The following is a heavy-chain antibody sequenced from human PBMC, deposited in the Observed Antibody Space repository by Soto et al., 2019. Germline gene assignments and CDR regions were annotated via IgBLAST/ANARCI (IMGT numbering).Heavy chain of an antibody. Sequence: ASVKVSCKASGYTFTSYGISWVRQAPGQGLEWMGWISAYNGNTNYAQKLQGRVTMTTDTSTSTAYMELRSLRSDDTAVYYCARDQIVVVPAAHNWFDPWAQGTLVTVSS. V-gene: IGHV1-18*01. CDR3: ARDQIVVVPAAHNWFDP. J-gene: IGHJ5*02. CDR2: ISAYNGNT. CDR1: GYTFTSYG. D-gene: IGHD2-2*01.